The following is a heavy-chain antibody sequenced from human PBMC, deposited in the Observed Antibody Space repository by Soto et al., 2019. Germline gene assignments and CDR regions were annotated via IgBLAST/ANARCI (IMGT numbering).Heavy chain of an antibody. J-gene: IGHJ6*02. V-gene: IGHV3-48*02. Sequence: RLSCAASGFTFSSYSMNWVRQAPGKGLEWVSYISSSSSTIYYADSVKGRFTISRDNAKNSLYLQMNSLRDEDTAVYYCARDLGPYYYDSSGYYTYYYYGMDVWGQGTTVTV. CDR3: ARDLGPYYYDSSGYYTYYYYGMDV. CDR2: ISSSSSTI. D-gene: IGHD3-22*01. CDR1: GFTFSSYS.